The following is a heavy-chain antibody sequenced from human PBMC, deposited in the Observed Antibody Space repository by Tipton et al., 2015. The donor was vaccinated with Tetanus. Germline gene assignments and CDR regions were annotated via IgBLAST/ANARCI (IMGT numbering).Heavy chain of an antibody. CDR1: GFTFSRNP. CDR2: ISGSGDST. CDR3: AKGGTIMIWNYYFDS. V-gene: IGHV3-23*04. J-gene: IGHJ4*02. Sequence: QLVQSGGGLVKPGGSLRLSCTASGFTFSRNPMSWVRQAPGRGLEWVSAISGSGDSTYYADSVKGRFTISRDNSKNTLYLQMNSLRAEDTAVYYCAKGGTIMIWNYYFDSWGQGTLVTVSS. D-gene: IGHD3-16*01.